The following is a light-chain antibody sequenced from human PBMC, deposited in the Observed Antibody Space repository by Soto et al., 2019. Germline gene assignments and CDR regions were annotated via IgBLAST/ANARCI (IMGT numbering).Light chain of an antibody. CDR1: QGMSTY. CDR2: SAS. Sequence: DIQLTQSPSFLSASVGDTVTITCRASQGMSTYLAWYQQKPGKVPKLLIRSASTLQSGVPPRFSGGGSGTEFTLTINTLQPDDSGLYYCQQLNGYQLAFGGGTNVEIK. CDR3: QQLNGYQLA. V-gene: IGKV1-9*01. J-gene: IGKJ4*01.